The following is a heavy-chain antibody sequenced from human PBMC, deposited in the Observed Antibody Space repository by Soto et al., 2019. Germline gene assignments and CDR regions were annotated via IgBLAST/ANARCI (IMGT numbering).Heavy chain of an antibody. D-gene: IGHD1-26*01. CDR2: IYHSGST. V-gene: IGHV4-30-2*01. Sequence: QLQLQESGSGLVKPSQTLSLTCAVSGGSISSGGYSWSWIRQPPGKGLEWIGYIYHSGSTYYNPSLKSRVTISVDRSKNQFSLKLSSVTAEDTAVYYCARGGYSGSYYRPRPFDYWGQGTLVTVSS. J-gene: IGHJ4*02. CDR3: ARGGYSGSYYRPRPFDY. CDR1: GGSISSGGYS.